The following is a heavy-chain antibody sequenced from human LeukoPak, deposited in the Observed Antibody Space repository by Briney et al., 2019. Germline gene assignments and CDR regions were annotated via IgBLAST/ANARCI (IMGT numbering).Heavy chain of an antibody. CDR2: FDPEDGET. V-gene: IGHV1-24*01. CDR3: ATGQPDSSGSLMLGDAFDI. J-gene: IGHJ3*02. CDR1: GYTLTELS. D-gene: IGHD6-19*01. Sequence: ASVKVSCKVSGYTLTELSMHWVRQAPGKGLEWMGGFDPEDGETIYAQKFQGRVTMTEDTSTDTAYMELSSLRSEVTAVYYCATGQPDSSGSLMLGDAFDIWGQGTMVTVSS.